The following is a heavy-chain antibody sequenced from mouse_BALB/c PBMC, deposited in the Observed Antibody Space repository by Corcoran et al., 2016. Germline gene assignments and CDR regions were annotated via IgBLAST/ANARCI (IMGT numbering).Heavy chain of an antibody. CDR3: ASSDDGNYLAWFAY. CDR1: GFNIKDTY. Sequence: EVQLQQSGAELVKPGASVKLSCTASGFNIKDTYMHWVKQRPEQGLEWIGRIDPANGNTKYDPKFQGKATITADTSSTTGYLQLSSLKSEDTAVYYRASSDDGNYLAWFAYWGQGTLVTVSA. V-gene: IGHV14-3*02. CDR2: IDPANGNT. J-gene: IGHJ3*01. D-gene: IGHD2-1*01.